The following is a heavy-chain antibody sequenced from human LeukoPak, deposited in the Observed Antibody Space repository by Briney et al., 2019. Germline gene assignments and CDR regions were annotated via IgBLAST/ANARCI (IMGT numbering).Heavy chain of an antibody. J-gene: IGHJ6*03. CDR3: AKDYCTKGVCSTAADYHYYMDV. Sequence: PGGSLRLSCAASGFTFSNYAMSWVRQAPGKGLEWVSAISGSGGTTYYADSVKGRFTISRDNSKNTLYLQMNSLRAEDTAVYYCAKDYCTKGVCSTAADYHYYMDVWGKGTTVTVSS. CDR1: GFTFSNYA. CDR2: ISGSGGTT. D-gene: IGHD2-8*01. V-gene: IGHV3-23*01.